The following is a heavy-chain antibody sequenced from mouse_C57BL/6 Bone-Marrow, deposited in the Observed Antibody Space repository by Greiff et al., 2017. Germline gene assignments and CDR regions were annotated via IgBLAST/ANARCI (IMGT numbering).Heavy chain of an antibody. CDR3: AREGLVLRLLWYFDV. CDR2: IYPGSGST. CDR1: GYTFTSYW. Sequence: VQLQQPGAELVKPGASVKMSCKASGYTFTSYWITWVKQRPGQGLEWIGAIYPGSGSTNYNEKFKSKATLTVDTSSSTAYMQLSSLTSEDSAVYYSAREGLVLRLLWYFDVWGTGTTVTVSS. D-gene: IGHD2-12*01. J-gene: IGHJ1*03. V-gene: IGHV1-55*01.